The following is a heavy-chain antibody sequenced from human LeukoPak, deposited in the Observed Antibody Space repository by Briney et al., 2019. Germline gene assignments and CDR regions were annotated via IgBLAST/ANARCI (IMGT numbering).Heavy chain of an antibody. CDR1: GGTFSSYA. Sequence: SVKVSCKASGGTFSSYAISWVRQAPGRGLEWMGRIIPIFGTANYAQKFQGRVTITTDESTSTAYMELSSLRSEDTAVYYCARDAGLYCGGDCFVVPGDDYWGQGTLVTVSS. D-gene: IGHD2-21*02. CDR3: ARDAGLYCGGDCFVVPGDDY. CDR2: IIPIFGTA. V-gene: IGHV1-69*05. J-gene: IGHJ4*02.